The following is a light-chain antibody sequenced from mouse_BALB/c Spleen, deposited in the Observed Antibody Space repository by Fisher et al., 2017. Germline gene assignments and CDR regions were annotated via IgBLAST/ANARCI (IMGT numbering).Light chain of an antibody. CDR2: DTS. J-gene: IGKJ2*01. CDR1: SSISSSY. Sequence: DIVLTQSTALMAASPGEKVTITCSVSSSISSSYLHWYQQKSGSSPKLWIYDTSKLASGVPGRFSGSGSGTSYSLTISSMEAEDAATYYCQQWSSNPYTFGGGTKLEIK. V-gene: IGKV4-53*01. CDR3: QQWSSNPYT.